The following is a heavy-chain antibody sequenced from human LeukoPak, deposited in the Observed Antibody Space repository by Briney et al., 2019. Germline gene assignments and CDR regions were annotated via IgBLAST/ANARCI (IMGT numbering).Heavy chain of an antibody. CDR1: GFTFSSYS. J-gene: IGHJ4*02. V-gene: IGHV3-21*01. Sequence: GGSLRLSCAVSGFTFSSYSMNWVRQAPGKGREGGSSISSSSSYIYYADSVKGRFPISRDNAKNSLYLQMNSLRAAATDVYYCARAMVRGVPRDFDYWGQGTLVTVSS. CDR2: ISSSSSYI. CDR3: ARAMVRGVPRDFDY. D-gene: IGHD3-10*01.